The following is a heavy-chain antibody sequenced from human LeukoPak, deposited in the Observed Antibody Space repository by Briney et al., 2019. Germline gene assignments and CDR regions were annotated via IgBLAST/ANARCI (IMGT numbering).Heavy chain of an antibody. CDR1: GGSMNINNYY. Sequence: SETLSLTCTVSGGSMNINNYYWACIRQSPGKGLEWLGSIYYTGTTYYNPSLDHRVTISVDTSKNQFSLRLSFVTAADTAVYYCARPRYSGSYSGVYNWFDPWGQGTLVTVSS. CDR3: ARPRYSGSYSGVYNWFDP. V-gene: IGHV4-39*07. CDR2: IYYTGTT. J-gene: IGHJ5*02. D-gene: IGHD1-26*01.